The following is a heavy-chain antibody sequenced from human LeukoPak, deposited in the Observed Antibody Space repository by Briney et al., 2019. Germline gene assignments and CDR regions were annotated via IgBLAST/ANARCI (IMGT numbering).Heavy chain of an antibody. D-gene: IGHD2-15*01. CDR2: INPKSGGT. Sequence: GASVKVSCKASGYTFTDYYMHWVRQAPGQGLEWMGWINPKSGGTNYAQKFQGRVTMTRDTSISTAYMELSRLRSDDTAMYYCARDPRDIVVVVGLSWFDPWGQGTLVTVSS. J-gene: IGHJ5*02. CDR3: ARDPRDIVVVVGLSWFDP. CDR1: GYTFTDYY. V-gene: IGHV1-2*02.